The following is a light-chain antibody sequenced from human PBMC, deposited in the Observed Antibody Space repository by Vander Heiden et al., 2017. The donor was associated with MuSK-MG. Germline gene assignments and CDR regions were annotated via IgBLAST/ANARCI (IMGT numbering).Light chain of an antibody. Sequence: DSHMTQSPSSLSASVGDRVTITCPASQSISSYLNWYQQKPGKAPKLLIYAASSLESGVPSRFSGSGSGTDFTLTISRLQPEDFATYYCQQNDSTPETFGQGTKVEIK. CDR1: QSISSY. J-gene: IGKJ1*01. CDR2: AAS. V-gene: IGKV1-39*01. CDR3: QQNDSTPET.